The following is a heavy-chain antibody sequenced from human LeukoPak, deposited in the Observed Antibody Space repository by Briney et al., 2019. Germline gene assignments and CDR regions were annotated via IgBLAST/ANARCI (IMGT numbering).Heavy chain of an antibody. Sequence: SETLSLTCTVSGSSISSYYWSWIRQPAGKGLEWIGRIYTSGSTNYNPSLKSRVTMSVDTSKNQFSLKLSSVTAADTAVYYCATRSAYYYDSSGYDYWGQGTLVTVSS. D-gene: IGHD3-22*01. CDR1: GSSISSYY. CDR2: IYTSGST. J-gene: IGHJ4*02. CDR3: ATRSAYYYDSSGYDY. V-gene: IGHV4-4*07.